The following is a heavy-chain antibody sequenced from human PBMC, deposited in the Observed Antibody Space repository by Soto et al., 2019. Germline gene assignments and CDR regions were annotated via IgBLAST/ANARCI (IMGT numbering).Heavy chain of an antibody. CDR3: ARVLRGWFDP. Sequence: PSETLSLTCAVYGGSITSANWWTWVRQPPGGGLEWIGEISHSGITNYKASLKSRVTMSVDKTKNDVSLKLTSVTAADTAVYHCARVLRGWFDPWGQGTPVTVSS. CDR1: GGSITSANW. V-gene: IGHV4-4*02. J-gene: IGHJ5*02. CDR2: ISHSGIT.